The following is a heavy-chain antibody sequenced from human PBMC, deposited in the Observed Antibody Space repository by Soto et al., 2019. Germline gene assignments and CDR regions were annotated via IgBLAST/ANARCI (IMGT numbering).Heavy chain of an antibody. J-gene: IGHJ3*02. CDR2: ISTYNGNP. CDR1: GYTFTSYG. V-gene: IGHV1-18*01. D-gene: IGHD2-2*01. Sequence: QVQLVQSGPEVKKPGASVKVSCKASGYTFTSYGISWVRQAPGQGLEWMGWISTYNGNPNYAQKFXGRVXXTXXXXXXXXXXXXXXXXXXXXXXXXXXXXXLDSTSPKNAFDIWGQGKVITVSS. CDR3: XXXXLDSTSPKNAFDI.